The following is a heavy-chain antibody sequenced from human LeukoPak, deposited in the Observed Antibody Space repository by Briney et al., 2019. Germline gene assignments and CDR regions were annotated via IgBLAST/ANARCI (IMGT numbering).Heavy chain of an antibody. CDR1: GGSISIGDYY. V-gene: IGHV4-30-4*01. CDR3: ARDPLEASNYYGMDV. J-gene: IGHJ6*02. D-gene: IGHD5-12*01. CDR2: IYYSGST. Sequence: SQTLSLTCTVSGGSISIGDYYWSWIRQPPGKGVEWIGYIYYSGSTYYKPSLKSRVTISVDTSKNQFSLKLSSVTAADTAVYYCARDPLEASNYYGMDVWGQGTTVTVSS.